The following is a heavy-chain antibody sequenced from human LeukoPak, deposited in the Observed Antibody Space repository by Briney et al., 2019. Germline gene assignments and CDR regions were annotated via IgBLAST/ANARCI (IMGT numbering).Heavy chain of an antibody. CDR1: GGSFSGYY. V-gene: IGHV4-34*01. CDR3: ARSKPRDAFDI. Sequence: SETLSLTCAVYGGSFSGYYWSWIRQPPGKGLEWIGEINHSGSTNYNPSLKSRVTISVDTSKNQFSLKLSSVTAADTAVYYCARSKPRDAFDIWGQGTMVTVSS. CDR2: INHSGST. J-gene: IGHJ3*02.